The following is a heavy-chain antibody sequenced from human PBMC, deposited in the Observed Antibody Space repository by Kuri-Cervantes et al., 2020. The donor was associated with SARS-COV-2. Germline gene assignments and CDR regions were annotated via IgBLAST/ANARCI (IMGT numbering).Heavy chain of an antibody. J-gene: IGHJ3*01. D-gene: IGHD5-18*01. Sequence: ASVKVSCKASGFTFASYDISWVRQAPGQGLEWMGRISASSGNTNYLQKFQGRVTVTTDASTSTAYTELMSLRSDDTAVYFCARGGYIYGYDAFDVWGQGTKVTVSS. CDR3: ARGGYIYGYDAFDV. V-gene: IGHV1-18*01. CDR2: ISASSGNT. CDR1: GFTFASYD.